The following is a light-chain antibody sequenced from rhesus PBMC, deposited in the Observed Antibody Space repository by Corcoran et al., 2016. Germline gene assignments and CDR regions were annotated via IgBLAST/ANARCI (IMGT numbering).Light chain of an antibody. CDR2: KAS. J-gene: IGKJ3*01. Sequence: DIQMTQSPSSLSASVGDRVPITCRASENVNNYLHWYQQKPGKAPKLLIYKASTLQSGVPSRFSGSGSGTDVTLTISSLQPEDFATYYCQHSYGTPFTFGPGTKLDIK. V-gene: IGKV1-74*01. CDR3: QHSYGTPFT. CDR1: ENVNNY.